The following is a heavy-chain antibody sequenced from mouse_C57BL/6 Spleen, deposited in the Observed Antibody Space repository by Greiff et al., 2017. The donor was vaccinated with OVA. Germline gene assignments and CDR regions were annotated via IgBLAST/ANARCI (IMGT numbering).Heavy chain of an antibody. CDR1: GYSITSGYY. Sequence: EVKLMESGPGLVKPSQSLSLTCSVTGYSITSGYYWNWIRQPPGNKLEWMGYISYDGSNNYNPSLKNRISITRDTSKNQFFLKLNSVTTEDTATYCCSRDGGPFAYWGQGTLVTVSA. CDR2: ISYDGSN. V-gene: IGHV3-6*01. CDR3: SRDGGPFAY. J-gene: IGHJ3*01.